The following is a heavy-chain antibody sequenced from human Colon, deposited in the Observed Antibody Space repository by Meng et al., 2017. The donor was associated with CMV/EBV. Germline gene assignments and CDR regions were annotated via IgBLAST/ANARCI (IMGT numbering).Heavy chain of an antibody. CDR3: ARDRKRDAYYVFWSGFSVFDY. Sequence: GESLKISCAASAFTSSSYWMSWVRQAPGKGLEWVANIKQDGSEKYYVDSVKGRFTISRDNAKNSLYLQMNSLRAEDTAVYYCARDRKRDAYYVFWSGFSVFDYWGQGTLVTVSS. V-gene: IGHV3-7*01. D-gene: IGHD3-3*01. CDR1: AFTSSSYW. CDR2: IKQDGSEK. J-gene: IGHJ4*02.